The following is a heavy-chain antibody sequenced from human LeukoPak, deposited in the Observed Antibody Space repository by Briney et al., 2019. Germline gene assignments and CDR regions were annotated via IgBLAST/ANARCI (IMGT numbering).Heavy chain of an antibody. Sequence: GGSLRLSCAASGFNVSSNYMSWVRQAPGKGLEWVSVIYSGGSTYYADSVKGRFTISRDNSKNTLYLQMNSLRAEDTAVYYCARASYYDILTGYHEGSYDYWGQGTLVTVSS. D-gene: IGHD3-9*01. CDR3: ARASYYDILTGYHEGSYDY. J-gene: IGHJ4*02. V-gene: IGHV3-53*01. CDR2: IYSGGST. CDR1: GFNVSSNY.